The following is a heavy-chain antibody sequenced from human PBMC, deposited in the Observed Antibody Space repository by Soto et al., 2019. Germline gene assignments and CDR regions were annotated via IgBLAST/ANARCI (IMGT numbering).Heavy chain of an antibody. J-gene: IGHJ4*02. CDR3: AKDLYSGSSNPDY. V-gene: IGHV3-30*18. Sequence: GGSLRLSCAASGFTFSSYGMHWVRQAPGKGLEWVAVISYDGSNKYYADSVKGRFTISRDNSKNTLYLQVNSLRAEDTAVYYCAKDLYSGSSNPDYWGQGTLVTVSS. CDR2: ISYDGSNK. CDR1: GFTFSSYG. D-gene: IGHD1-26*01.